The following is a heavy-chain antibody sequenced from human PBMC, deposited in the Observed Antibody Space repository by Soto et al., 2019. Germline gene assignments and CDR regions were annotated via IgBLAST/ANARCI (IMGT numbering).Heavy chain of an antibody. CDR3: AKELQLGGYFYMDV. Sequence: GGSLRLSCAASGFTFDDYAMHWVRQAPGKGLEWVSGISWNSGRIGYADSVKGRFIISRDNAKNSLYLQMNSLRDEDTALYYCAKELQLGGYFYMDVWGQGTTVTVSS. CDR2: ISWNSGRI. CDR1: GFTFDDYA. D-gene: IGHD6-6*01. V-gene: IGHV3-9*01. J-gene: IGHJ6*03.